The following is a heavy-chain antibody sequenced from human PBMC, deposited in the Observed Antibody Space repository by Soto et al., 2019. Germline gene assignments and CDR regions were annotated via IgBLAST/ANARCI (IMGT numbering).Heavy chain of an antibody. J-gene: IGHJ4*02. D-gene: IGHD3-9*01. CDR1: GGSFSGYY. CDR2: INHSGST. Sequence: QVQLQQWGAGLLKPSETLSLTCAVYGGSFSGYYWSWIRQPPGKGLEWIGEINHSGSTNYNPSLKSRVTISVDTSKNQFSLKLSSVTAAYTAVYYCARGQRYFDWLLWAFDYWGQGTLVTVSS. V-gene: IGHV4-34*01. CDR3: ARGQRYFDWLLWAFDY.